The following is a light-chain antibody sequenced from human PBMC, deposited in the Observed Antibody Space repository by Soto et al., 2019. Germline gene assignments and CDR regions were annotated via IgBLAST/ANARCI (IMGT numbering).Light chain of an antibody. J-gene: IGKJ1*01. CDR1: QTISNW. Sequence: IQMTQSPSTLSASVVDRVTITCQASQTISNWLAWYQQKPGKAPKLLIYKASTLESGVPSRFSGSGSGTEFTLTISSLQPEDFATYYCQQYNSYSEAFGQGTKVDI. V-gene: IGKV1-5*03. CDR2: KAS. CDR3: QQYNSYSEA.